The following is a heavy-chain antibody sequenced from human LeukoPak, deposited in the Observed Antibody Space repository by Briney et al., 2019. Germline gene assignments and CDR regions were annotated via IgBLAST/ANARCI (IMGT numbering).Heavy chain of an antibody. CDR1: GLTFSNCA. D-gene: IGHD3-10*01. CDR3: ARTGDYGSGNSRWRHFDY. Sequence: PGGSLRLSCAASGLTFSNCAFHWVRQAPGKGLELVAVISYDGSRKDYTDSVKGRFTMSRDNSKSTLYLQMNSLRTEDTAVYYCARTGDYGSGNSRWRHFDYWGQGTLVTVSS. J-gene: IGHJ4*02. CDR2: ISYDGSRK. V-gene: IGHV3-30-3*01.